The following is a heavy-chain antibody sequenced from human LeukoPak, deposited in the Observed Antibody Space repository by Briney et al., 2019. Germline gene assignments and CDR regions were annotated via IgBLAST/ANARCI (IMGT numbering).Heavy chain of an antibody. D-gene: IGHD1-26*01. V-gene: IGHV3-23*01. J-gene: IGHJ6*03. CDR1: GFTFSSYA. Sequence: AGGSLRLSCAASGFTFSSYAMSWVRQAPGKGLEWVSAISGSGGSTYYADSVKGRFTISRDNSKNTLYLQMNSLRAEDTAVYYCAKGQWELLRYYYYMDVWGKGTTVTVSS. CDR3: AKGQWELLRYYYYMDV. CDR2: ISGSGGST.